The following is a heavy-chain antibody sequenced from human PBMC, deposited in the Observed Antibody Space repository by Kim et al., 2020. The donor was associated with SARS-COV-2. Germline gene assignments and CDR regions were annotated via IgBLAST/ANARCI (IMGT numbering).Heavy chain of an antibody. Sequence: SETLSLTCAVYGGSFSAYYWSWIRQPPGKGLEWIGEITHSGSTNYNPSLKSRVTISVNTSKNQFSLKLSSVTAADTAAYYCARVILRRSWFGDAFDIWG. CDR3: ARVILRRSWFGDAFDI. D-gene: IGHD6-13*01. J-gene: IGHJ3*02. CDR2: ITHSGST. CDR1: GGSFSAYY. V-gene: IGHV4-34*01.